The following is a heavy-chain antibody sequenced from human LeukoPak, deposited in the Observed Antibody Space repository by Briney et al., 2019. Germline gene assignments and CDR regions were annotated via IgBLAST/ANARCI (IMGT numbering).Heavy chain of an antibody. D-gene: IGHD6-13*01. J-gene: IGHJ3*02. V-gene: IGHV3-23*01. CDR3: AKAVFAQAAAGTHDAFDI. CDR1: GFTFSSYA. Sequence: GGSLRLSCAASGFTFSSYAMSWVRQAPGKGLEWVSAISGSGGSTYYADSVKGRFTISRDNSKNTLYLQMNSLRAEDTAVYYCAKAVFAQAAAGTHDAFDIWGQGTMVTVSS. CDR2: ISGSGGST.